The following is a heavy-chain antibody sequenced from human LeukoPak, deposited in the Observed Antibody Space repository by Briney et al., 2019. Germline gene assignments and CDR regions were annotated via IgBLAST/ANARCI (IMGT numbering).Heavy chain of an antibody. CDR2: INPSGGST. D-gene: IGHD3-22*01. V-gene: IGHV1-46*01. CDR3: ARDHYYYDSSGYWFDY. Sequence: GASEKVSCKASGYTFTSYYMHWVRQAPGQGLEWMGIINPSGGSTSYAQKFQGRVTMTRDTSTSTVYMELSSLRSEDTAVYYCARDHYYYDSSGYWFDYWGQGTLVTVSS. CDR1: GYTFTSYY. J-gene: IGHJ4*02.